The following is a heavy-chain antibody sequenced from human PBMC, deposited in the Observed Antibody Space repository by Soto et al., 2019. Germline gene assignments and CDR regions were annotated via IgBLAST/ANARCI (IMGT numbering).Heavy chain of an antibody. V-gene: IGHV3-23*01. CDR2: ISGSVVST. CDR3: AKGSSSGWAYYFYGMDV. J-gene: IGHJ6*02. Sequence: GGSLRLSCAASGFSFSSYAMSWVRQAPGKGLEWVSAISGSVVSTYYADSVKGRFTISRDNSKNTLYLQMNSLRAEDTAIYYCAKGSSSGWAYYFYGMDVWGQGTTVTVSS. CDR1: GFSFSSYA. D-gene: IGHD3-22*01.